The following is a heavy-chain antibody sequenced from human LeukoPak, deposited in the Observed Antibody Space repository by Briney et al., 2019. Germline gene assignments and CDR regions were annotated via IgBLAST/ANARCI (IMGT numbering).Heavy chain of an antibody. V-gene: IGHV3-23*01. Sequence: GGSLRLSCAASGFTFSSYAMSWVRQAPGKGLEWVSAISGSGGSTYYADSVKGRFTISRDNAKNSLYLQMNSLRAEDTAVYYCARDPGYDRGFDYWGQGTLVTVSS. CDR2: ISGSGGST. D-gene: IGHD5-12*01. CDR1: GFTFSSYA. J-gene: IGHJ4*02. CDR3: ARDPGYDRGFDY.